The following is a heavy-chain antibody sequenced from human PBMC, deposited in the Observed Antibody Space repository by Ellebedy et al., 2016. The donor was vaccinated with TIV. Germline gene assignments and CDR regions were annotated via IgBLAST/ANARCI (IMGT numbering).Heavy chain of an antibody. CDR1: GYSMRSGYY. J-gene: IGHJ4*02. D-gene: IGHD6-13*01. CDR2: MHYSGST. CDR3: ARLTYSWYNSYFDY. V-gene: IGHV4-38-2*02. Sequence: SETLSLXXSVSGYSMRSGYYWGWIRQPPGKGLEWIGSMHYSGSTYFNPSLKSRVTISLATSKNQFSLKLTSVTAADTAVYFCARLTYSWYNSYFDYWGQGTLVTVSS.